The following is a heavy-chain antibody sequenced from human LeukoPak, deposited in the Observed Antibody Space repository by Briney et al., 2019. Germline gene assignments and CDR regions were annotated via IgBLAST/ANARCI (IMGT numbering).Heavy chain of an antibody. J-gene: IGHJ4*02. V-gene: IGHV3-21*01. CDR3: ARDKVQGSEWGSNFDY. D-gene: IGHD2-15*01. CDR1: GFTFSSYS. Sequence: KTGGSLRLSCAASGFTFSSYSMNWVRQAPGKGLEWVSSISSSSSYIYYADSVKGRFTISRDNAKNSLYLQMNSLRAEDTAVYYCARDKVQGSEWGSNFDYWGQGTLVTVSS. CDR2: ISSSSSYI.